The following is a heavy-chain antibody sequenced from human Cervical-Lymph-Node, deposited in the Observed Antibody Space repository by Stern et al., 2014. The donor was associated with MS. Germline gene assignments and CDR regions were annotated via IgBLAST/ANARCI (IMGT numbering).Heavy chain of an antibody. J-gene: IGHJ6*02. CDR3: ARGGRGSSNLYYHFYGMDV. CDR1: GGTFSSYA. CDR2: VITLVSTA. V-gene: IGHV1-69*01. Sequence: QMQLVQSGAEVKKPGSSVKVSCKASGGTFSSYAISWVRQAPGQGLEWMGGVITLVSTAHNAKKVQGRVTITADDSTSTTYMELTSLRSEDTAVYYCARGGRGSSNLYYHFYGMDVWGQGTTVTVSS. D-gene: IGHD6-6*01.